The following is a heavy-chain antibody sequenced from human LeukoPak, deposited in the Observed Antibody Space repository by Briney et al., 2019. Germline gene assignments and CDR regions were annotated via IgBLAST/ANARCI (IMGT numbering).Heavy chain of an antibody. J-gene: IGHJ4*02. CDR1: GGTFSSYA. CDR2: IIPIFGTA. Sequence: SVKVSCKASGGTFSSYAISWVRQAPGQGLEWMGGIIPIFGTANYAQKFQGRVTITADKSTSTAYMGLSSLRSEDTAVYYCARSPMAYLDYWGQGTLVTVSS. CDR3: ARSPMAYLDY. V-gene: IGHV1-69*06. D-gene: IGHD5-24*01.